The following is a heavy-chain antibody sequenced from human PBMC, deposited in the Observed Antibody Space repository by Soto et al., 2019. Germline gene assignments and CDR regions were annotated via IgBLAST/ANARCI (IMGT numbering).Heavy chain of an antibody. J-gene: IGHJ5*02. Sequence: VNVDWKGSGYTYTGYYMRRLRQAPGQELQWMGWINPNSGGTNYAQKFQGRVIMTRDTTIRTAYMELSRLRADDTAVYYCAREGTYYYDSSGESDWFDPWGQGTLVTGSS. CDR2: INPNSGGT. CDR3: AREGTYYYDSSGESDWFDP. D-gene: IGHD3-22*01. V-gene: IGHV1-2*02. CDR1: GYTYTGYY.